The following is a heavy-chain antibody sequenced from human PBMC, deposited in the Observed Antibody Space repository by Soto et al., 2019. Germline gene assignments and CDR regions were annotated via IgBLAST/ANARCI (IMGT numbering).Heavy chain of an antibody. CDR2: IIPIFGTA. D-gene: IGHD1-1*01. CDR3: ARGEVGTTGTFYYYGMDV. Sequence: QVQLVQSGAEVKKPGSSVKVSCKASGGTFSSYAISWVQQAPGQGLEWMGGIIPIFGTANYAQKFQGRVTITADESKSTAYMGLSSLRSEDTAVYYCARGEVGTTGTFYYYGMDVWGQGTTVTVSS. J-gene: IGHJ6*02. CDR1: GGTFSSYA. V-gene: IGHV1-69*12.